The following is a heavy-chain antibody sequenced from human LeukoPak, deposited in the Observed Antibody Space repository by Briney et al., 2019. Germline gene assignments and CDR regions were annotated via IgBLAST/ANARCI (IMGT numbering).Heavy chain of an antibody. Sequence: PGRSLRLSCASSGFTFRSYGMNWVRQAPGKGLEWVSYISSSGSTIYYTDSVKGRFTISRDNAKKSLYLQMNSLRAEDTAVYYCARDRSSSSWYVFDHWGQGTLVTVSS. V-gene: IGHV3-48*04. CDR2: ISSSGSTI. D-gene: IGHD6-13*01. J-gene: IGHJ4*02. CDR1: GFTFRSYG. CDR3: ARDRSSSSWYVFDH.